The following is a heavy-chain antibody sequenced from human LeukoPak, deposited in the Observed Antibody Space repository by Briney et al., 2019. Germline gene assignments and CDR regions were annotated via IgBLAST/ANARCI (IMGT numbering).Heavy chain of an antibody. Sequence: SVKLSCKASGGSFSDYPINWVRQAPGQGLEWRGGIIPKYSASNYAQAFQGRVTITADESTNTVYMEMSGRRPDDTTVYYCCRPDRIFGVPAAFYARGQGTLVSVSS. CDR2: IIPKYSAS. J-gene: IGHJ3*01. CDR1: GGSFSDYP. CDR3: CRPDRIFGVPAAFYA. D-gene: IGHD3-3*02. V-gene: IGHV1-69*13.